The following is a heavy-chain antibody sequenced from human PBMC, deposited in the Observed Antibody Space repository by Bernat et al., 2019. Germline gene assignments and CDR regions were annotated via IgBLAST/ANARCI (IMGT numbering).Heavy chain of an antibody. V-gene: IGHV3-33*01. CDR1: GFTFSNYA. CDR3: ARVFGAWYHGQSGFDD. Sequence: QVQLVESGGGVVQPGRSLRLSCAASGFTFSNYALHWVRQAPGKGLEWVAVIWFDGSNKYYADSVKGRFTISRDNSKNTLYLQMNSLRAEDTAVYYCARVFGAWYHGQSGFDDWGQGTLVTVSS. CDR2: IWFDGSNK. D-gene: IGHD6-19*01. J-gene: IGHJ4*02.